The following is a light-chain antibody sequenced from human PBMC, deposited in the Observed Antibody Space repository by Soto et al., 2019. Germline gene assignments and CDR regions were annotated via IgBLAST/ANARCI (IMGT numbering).Light chain of an antibody. CDR2: KVS. J-gene: IGKJ1*01. Sequence: DVAMTQTPLSSPVTLGQPASLSCRSSQSLAHSDGNTYLSWLQQRPGQPPRLLIYKVSNRLSGVPDRFSASGAETDFTLKISRVEAEDVGLYYCMQATHFPRTFGQGTKVEIK. CDR3: MQATHFPRT. V-gene: IGKV2-24*01. CDR1: QSLAHSDGNTY.